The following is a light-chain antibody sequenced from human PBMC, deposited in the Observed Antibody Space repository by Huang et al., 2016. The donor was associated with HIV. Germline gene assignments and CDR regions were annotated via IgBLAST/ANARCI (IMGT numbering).Light chain of an antibody. Sequence: EVLMTQSPATLSVSLGERATLSCRASQIISTNLAWYQQRPGQPPRLLIYGAATRAADIPARFSGSGSETECTLTINSLQSEDFGVYYCQQYDNWPPLTFGGGTKVEIK. J-gene: IGKJ4*01. V-gene: IGKV3-15*01. CDR2: GAA. CDR3: QQYDNWPPLT. CDR1: QIISTN.